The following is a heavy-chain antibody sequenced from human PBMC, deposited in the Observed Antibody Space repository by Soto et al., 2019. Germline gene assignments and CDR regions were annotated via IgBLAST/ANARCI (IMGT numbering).Heavy chain of an antibody. Sequence: EVQLVESGGGLVQAGGSLRLSCAASGFTFSSYDMHWVRQATGKGLEWVSVFGTAGHAYYAGSVKGRFTNTRENAKNSLYLQMNSLRDGDTAVYYCARGGGFGEQYSDAFDIWGQGTMVTVSA. D-gene: IGHD3-10*01. CDR2: FGTAGHA. CDR3: ARGGGFGEQYSDAFDI. J-gene: IGHJ3*02. CDR1: GFTFSSYD. V-gene: IGHV3-13*01.